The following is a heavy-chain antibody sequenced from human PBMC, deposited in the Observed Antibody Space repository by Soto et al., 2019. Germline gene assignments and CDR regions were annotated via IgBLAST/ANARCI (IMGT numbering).Heavy chain of an antibody. J-gene: IGHJ6*02. CDR1: GGTFSSYA. V-gene: IGHV1-69*06. Sequence: SVKVSCKTSGGTFSSYAMNWVRQAPGQGLEWMGGIIPIFGTTNYARRFQGRVTITADKSTSTAYMELRSLRSEDTAVYYCARSDGYSSSLGMDVWGQGTTVIVSS. D-gene: IGHD6-13*01. CDR3: ARSDGYSSSLGMDV. CDR2: IIPIFGTT.